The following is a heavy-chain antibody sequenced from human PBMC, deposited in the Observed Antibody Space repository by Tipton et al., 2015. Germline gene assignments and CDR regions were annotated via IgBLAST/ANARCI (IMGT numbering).Heavy chain of an antibody. CDR1: SDSISKYF. V-gene: IGHV4-59*01. Sequence: TLSLTCSVSSDSISKYFWTWIRQPPGKELEWIGYIHYSGSTNYNPSLKSRVTISVDTSKNQFSLKLSSVIAADTAVYYCARASIIQGYYHDSSRYYLFNSWGQGTLVTVSS. CDR3: ARASIIQGYYHDSSRYYLFNS. J-gene: IGHJ1*01. CDR2: IHYSGST. D-gene: IGHD3-22*01.